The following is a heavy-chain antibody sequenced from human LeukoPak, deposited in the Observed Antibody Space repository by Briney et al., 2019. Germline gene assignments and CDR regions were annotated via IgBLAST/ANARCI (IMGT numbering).Heavy chain of an antibody. Sequence: SETLSLTCTVSGGSFSTYYWSWIRQPPRKGLEWVGYIYYSGNTNYNPSLKSRVTISVDASKNQFSLNLSSVTAADTDVYYCARVITVRGVIFDYWGQGTLVTVSS. V-gene: IGHV4-59*01. D-gene: IGHD3-10*01. CDR1: GGSFSTYY. CDR2: IYYSGNT. J-gene: IGHJ4*02. CDR3: ARVITVRGVIFDY.